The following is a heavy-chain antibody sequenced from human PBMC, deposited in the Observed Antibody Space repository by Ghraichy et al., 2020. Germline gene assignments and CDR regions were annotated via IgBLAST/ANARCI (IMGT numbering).Heavy chain of an antibody. CDR2: ISSSSSYT. CDR3: ARGLGYCSSTSCYRSLYYYGMDV. CDR1: GFTFSDYY. Sequence: GGSLRLSCAASGFTFSDYYMSWIRQAPGKGLEWVSYISSSSSYTNYADSVKGRFTISRDNAKNSLYLQMNSLRAEDTAVYYCARGLGYCSSTSCYRSLYYYGMDVWGQGTTVTVSS. V-gene: IGHV3-11*06. D-gene: IGHD2-2*01. J-gene: IGHJ6*02.